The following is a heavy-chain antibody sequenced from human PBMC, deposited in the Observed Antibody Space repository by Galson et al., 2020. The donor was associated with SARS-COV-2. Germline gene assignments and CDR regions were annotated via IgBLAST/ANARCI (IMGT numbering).Heavy chain of an antibody. CDR2: ISGSGDST. V-gene: IGHV3-23*01. Sequence: GGYLRLSCGASGLTFSFYAMSWVRQAPGKGLEWVSAISGSGDSTYYADSVKGRFTIPRDNSKNTLFLQMNSLRAEDTAVYYCAKDKRDLLDAFDIWGQGTMVTVSS. J-gene: IGHJ3*02. CDR1: GLTFSFYA. D-gene: IGHD1-26*01. CDR3: AKDKRDLLDAFDI.